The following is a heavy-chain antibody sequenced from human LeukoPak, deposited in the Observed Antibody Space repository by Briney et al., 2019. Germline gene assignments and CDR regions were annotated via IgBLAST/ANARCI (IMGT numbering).Heavy chain of an antibody. Sequence: PSETLSLTCTVSGGSISSYYWSWIRQPAGKGLEWIGRIYTSGSTNYNPSLKSRVTMSVDTSKTQFSLKLSSVTAADTAVYYCARDREVGYYDSSGYSLWGQGTMVTVSS. CDR2: IYTSGST. CDR3: ARDREVGYYDSSGYSL. J-gene: IGHJ3*01. V-gene: IGHV4-4*07. D-gene: IGHD3-22*01. CDR1: GGSISSYY.